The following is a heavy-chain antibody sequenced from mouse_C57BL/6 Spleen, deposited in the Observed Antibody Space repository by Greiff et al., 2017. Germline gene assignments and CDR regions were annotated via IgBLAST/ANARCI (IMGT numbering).Heavy chain of an antibody. Sequence: DVMLVESGGGLVKPGGSLKLSCAASGFTFSDYGMHWVRQAPEKGLEWVAYISSGSSTIYYADTVKGRFTISRDNAKNTLFLQMTSLRSEDTAMYYCARPLYYSYWYFDVWGTGTTVTVSS. CDR2: ISSGSSTI. CDR1: GFTFSDYG. J-gene: IGHJ1*03. D-gene: IGHD1-1*01. V-gene: IGHV5-17*01. CDR3: ARPLYYSYWYFDV.